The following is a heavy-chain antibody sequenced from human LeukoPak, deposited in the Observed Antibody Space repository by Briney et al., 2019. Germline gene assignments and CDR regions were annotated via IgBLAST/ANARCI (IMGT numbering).Heavy chain of an antibody. J-gene: IGHJ4*02. CDR2: IFPIFGTA. Sequence: SVKVSCKTSGGTFSNYAISWVRQAPGQGLEWMGRIFPIFGTANYAQKFQGRVTIIADQSSSTAYMELSSLRSEDTAMYYCARDKGRYFGSKTYYNDFFDYWGQGTLVTVSS. D-gene: IGHD3-10*01. V-gene: IGHV1-69*15. CDR3: ARDKGRYFGSKTYYNDFFDY. CDR1: GGTFSNYA.